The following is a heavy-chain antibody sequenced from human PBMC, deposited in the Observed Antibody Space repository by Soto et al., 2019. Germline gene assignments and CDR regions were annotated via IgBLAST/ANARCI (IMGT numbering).Heavy chain of an antibody. J-gene: IGHJ4*02. CDR1: GFTFIRYA. CDR2: ITGSGDTT. CDR3: AGTEAARPI. V-gene: IGHV3-23*01. D-gene: IGHD6-6*01. Sequence: GGSLRLSCTASGFTFIRYAIIFVRQAPVKGLQWVSTITGSGDTTYYGDSVKGRFTISRDNSKNTLYLQMNSLRSEDTAVYYCAGTEAARPIWGQGTLVTVSS.